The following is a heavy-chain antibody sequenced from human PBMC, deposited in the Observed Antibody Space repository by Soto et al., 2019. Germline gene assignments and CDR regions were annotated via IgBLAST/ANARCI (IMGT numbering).Heavy chain of an antibody. J-gene: IGHJ4*02. V-gene: IGHV3-23*01. CDR1: GFTFSDHG. CDR3: AKDRTIASRNFDS. Sequence: GPLRLSCTSSGFTFSDHGVHCVVQAPGKGLEWVSSISGSVGSTFYADSVKGRFTISRDNSMNTLYLQMNSLRAEDTAVYYCAKDRTIASRNFDSWGQGALVTVSS. CDR2: ISGSVGST. D-gene: IGHD6-6*01.